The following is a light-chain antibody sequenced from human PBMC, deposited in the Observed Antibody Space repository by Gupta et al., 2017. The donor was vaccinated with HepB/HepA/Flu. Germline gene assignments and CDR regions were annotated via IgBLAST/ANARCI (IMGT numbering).Light chain of an antibody. V-gene: IGLV1-44*01. CDR1: SSNIGSRT. J-gene: IGLJ3*02. CDR3: AAWDDSKSRV. CDR2: NNN. Sequence: QSVLTQPPSASGTPGQTVTISCSGGSSNIGSRTVNGYQQLPGTATRLLINNNNRRPAGVPGRFSGSKAGTAASLAISGLQADDEGDYYGAAWDDSKSRVFGGGTKLTVL.